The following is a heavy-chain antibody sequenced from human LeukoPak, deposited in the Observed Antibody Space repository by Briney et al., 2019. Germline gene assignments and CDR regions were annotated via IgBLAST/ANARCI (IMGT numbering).Heavy chain of an antibody. CDR3: ARSGGLDY. CDR2: ISGSGGNT. D-gene: IGHD3-10*01. CDR1: GFTFSNYA. V-gene: IGHV3-23*01. J-gene: IGHJ4*02. Sequence: PGGSLRLSCAASGFTFSNYAMNWVRQSPEKGLEWVSGISGSGGNTYYADSVKGRFTISRDNSKNTLYLQMNSLRVEDTAVYYCARSGGLDYWGQGTLVTVSS.